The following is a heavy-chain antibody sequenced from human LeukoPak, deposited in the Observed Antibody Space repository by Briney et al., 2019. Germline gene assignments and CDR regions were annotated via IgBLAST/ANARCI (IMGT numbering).Heavy chain of an antibody. D-gene: IGHD3-16*01. CDR1: GFSFSSYW. V-gene: IGHV3-7*01. Sequence: PGGSLRLSGTSSGFSFSSYWMTWVRQAPGKGLESVANINHVGSDKDYVDSVRGRFTISRDNAKNSLYLEMNSLRAEDTAVYYCASPLLWRLVGDYWGQGTLVTVSS. CDR3: ASPLLWRLVGDY. J-gene: IGHJ4*02. CDR2: INHVGSDK.